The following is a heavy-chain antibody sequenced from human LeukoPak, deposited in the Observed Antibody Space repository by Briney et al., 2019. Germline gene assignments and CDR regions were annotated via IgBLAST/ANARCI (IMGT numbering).Heavy chain of an antibody. J-gene: IGHJ6*03. CDR3: ARDAPLAYCGGDCYILSTYYYYMDV. Sequence: GASVKVSCKASGYTFTSYGISWVRQAPGQGLEWMGWISAYNGNTNYAQKLQGRVTMTTDTSTSTAYMELRSLRSDDTAVYYCARDAPLAYCGGDCYILSTYYYYMDVWGKGTTVTVSS. CDR2: ISAYNGNT. D-gene: IGHD2-21*02. CDR1: GYTFTSYG. V-gene: IGHV1-18*01.